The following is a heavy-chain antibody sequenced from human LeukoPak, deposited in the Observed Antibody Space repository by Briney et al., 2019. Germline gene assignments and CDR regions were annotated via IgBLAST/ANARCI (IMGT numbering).Heavy chain of an antibody. CDR2: ISSSGSTI. CDR1: GFTFSSYE. D-gene: IGHD2-2*01. Sequence: QGGGSLRLSCAASGFTFSSYEMNWARQARGKGLEWVSYISSSGSTIYYADSVKGRFTISRDNAKNSLYLQMNSLRAEDTAVYYCARDGRGSTSWGQGPLLPVSS. J-gene: IGHJ4*02. CDR3: ARDGRGSTS. V-gene: IGHV3-48*03.